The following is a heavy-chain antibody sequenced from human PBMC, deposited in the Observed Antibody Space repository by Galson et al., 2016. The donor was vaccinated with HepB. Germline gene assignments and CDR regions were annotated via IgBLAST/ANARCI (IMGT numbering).Heavy chain of an antibody. V-gene: IGHV3-9*01. CDR3: AKVDTAMVTYYYGMDV. CDR1: GFTFDDYA. D-gene: IGHD5-18*01. J-gene: IGHJ6*02. CDR2: ISWNSGSI. Sequence: SLRLSCAASGFTFDDYAMHWVRQAPGKGLEWVSGISWNSGSIDYADSVKGRFTISRDNAKNSLYLQMNSLRAEDTALYYCAKVDTAMVTYYYGMDVWGQGTTVTVSS.